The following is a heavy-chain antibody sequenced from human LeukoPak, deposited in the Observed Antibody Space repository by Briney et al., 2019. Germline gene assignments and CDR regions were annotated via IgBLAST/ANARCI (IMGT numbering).Heavy chain of an antibody. J-gene: IGHJ4*02. D-gene: IGHD6-13*01. CDR3: ARDPADRMCSSWGAPTFDY. V-gene: IGHV3-21*01. CDR1: GFTFSSYS. Sequence: GGSLRLSCAASGFTFSSYSMNWVRQAPGKGLEWVSSISSSSSYIYYADSVKGRFTISRDNAKNSLYLQMNSLRAEDTAVYYCARDPADRMCSSWGAPTFDYWGQGTLVTVSS. CDR2: ISSSSSYI.